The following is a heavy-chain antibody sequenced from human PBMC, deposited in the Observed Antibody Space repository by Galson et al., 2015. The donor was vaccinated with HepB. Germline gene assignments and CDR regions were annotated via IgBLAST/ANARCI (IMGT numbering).Heavy chain of an antibody. J-gene: IGHJ4*01. CDR3: ARDDSSGYYFPY. D-gene: IGHD3-22*01. Sequence: SLRLSCAASGFTFSSYGMHWVRQAPGKGLEWVAVIWYDGSNKYYADSVKGRFTISRDNSKNTLYLQMNSLRAEDTAVYYCARDDSSGYYFPYWGHGTLVTVSS. V-gene: IGHV3-33*01. CDR1: GFTFSSYG. CDR2: IWYDGSNK.